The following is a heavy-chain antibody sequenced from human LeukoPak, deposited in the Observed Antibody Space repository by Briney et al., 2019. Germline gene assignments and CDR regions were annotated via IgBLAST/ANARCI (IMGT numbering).Heavy chain of an antibody. Sequence: GGSLRLSCAASGFTFSSYSMNWVRQAPGKGLEWVSSITSSSSYIYYADSVKGRFIISRDNVKNSLYLQMNSLRADDTAVYYCTRLYQLVLDYWGQGTLVTVSS. J-gene: IGHJ4*02. V-gene: IGHV3-21*01. CDR3: TRLYQLVLDY. CDR2: ITSSSSYI. D-gene: IGHD2-2*01. CDR1: GFTFSSYS.